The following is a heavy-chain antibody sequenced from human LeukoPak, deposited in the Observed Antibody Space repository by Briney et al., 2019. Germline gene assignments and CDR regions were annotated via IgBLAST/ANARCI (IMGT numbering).Heavy chain of an antibody. V-gene: IGHV3-30-3*01. CDR3: AKDGAGRHYFDY. Sequence: GRSLRLSCEVSGFTFSSYAIHWVRQAPGKGLEWVAVISHDGSNQHFADSVKGRFTISRDNSKNTVYLQMNSLRDEDTAVYYCAKDGAGRHYFDYWGQGTLVTVSS. CDR1: GFTFSSYA. D-gene: IGHD3-16*01. CDR2: ISHDGSNQ. J-gene: IGHJ4*02.